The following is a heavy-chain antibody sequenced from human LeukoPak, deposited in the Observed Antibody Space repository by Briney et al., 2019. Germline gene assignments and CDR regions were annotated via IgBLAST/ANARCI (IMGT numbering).Heavy chain of an antibody. CDR2: PRKTAYGGTK. CDR1: RFTFCDYD. D-gene: IGHD3-10*01. CDR3: SGDDSASYFRFDP. Sequence: PGGSLTLYCTTSRFTFCDYDLSWLPPAPGKALVGVGYPRKTAYGGTKEHPASVKGRFTISRDDSKSIAYLQMNSLKTEDTAVYYCSGDDSASYFRFDPWGRGTLVTVSS. V-gene: IGHV3-49*03. J-gene: IGHJ5*02.